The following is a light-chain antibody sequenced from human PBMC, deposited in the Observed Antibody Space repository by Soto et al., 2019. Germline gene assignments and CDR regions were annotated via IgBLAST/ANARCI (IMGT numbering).Light chain of an antibody. CDR2: GAS. CDR1: QSVTGSY. CDR3: QQYGSSPPVT. Sequence: EIVLTQSPGTLSLSPGERATLSCRASQSVTGSYLAWYQQKPGQAPRLLIYGASSRASGIPDWFSGSGSGTDFTLTISRLEPEDFAVYYCQQYGSSPPVTFGPGTKVDIK. V-gene: IGKV3-20*01. J-gene: IGKJ3*01.